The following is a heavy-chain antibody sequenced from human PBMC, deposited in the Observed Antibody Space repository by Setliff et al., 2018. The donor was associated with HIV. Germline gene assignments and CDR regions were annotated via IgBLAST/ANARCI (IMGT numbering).Heavy chain of an antibody. J-gene: IGHJ2*01. V-gene: IGHV1-8*01. CDR1: GYTLTSYD. D-gene: IGHD6-13*01. Sequence: ASVKVSCKASGYTLTSYDINWVRQATGQGLAWMGWMNPNSGNTGYAQKFQGRVTMTRNTSISTACMELSSLRSEDTAVYYCARGKAAAAVYWYFDLWGRGTLVTVSS. CDR3: ARGKAAAAVYWYFDL. CDR2: MNPNSGNT.